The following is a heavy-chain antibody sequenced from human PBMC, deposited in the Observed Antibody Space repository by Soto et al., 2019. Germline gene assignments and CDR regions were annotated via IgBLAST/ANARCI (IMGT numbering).Heavy chain of an antibody. D-gene: IGHD2-2*01. CDR2: IIPILGIA. Sequence: SVKVSCKASGGTFSSYTISWVRQAPGQGLEWMGRIIPILGIANYAQKFQGRVTITADKSTSTAYMELSSLRSEDTAVYYCARDLRYCSSTSCYAGAENWFDPWGQGTLVTVCS. CDR1: GGTFSSYT. J-gene: IGHJ5*02. CDR3: ARDLRYCSSTSCYAGAENWFDP. V-gene: IGHV1-69*04.